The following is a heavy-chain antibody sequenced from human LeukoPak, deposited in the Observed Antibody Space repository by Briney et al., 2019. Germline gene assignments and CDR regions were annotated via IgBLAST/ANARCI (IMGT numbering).Heavy chain of an antibody. D-gene: IGHD1-26*01. CDR3: ARDRIYSGIYHDTFDI. CDR1: GFTFSSYS. CDR2: ISSGSTYI. Sequence: GGSLRLSCAASGFTFSSYSMSWVRQAPGKGLEWVSSISSGSTYIYYADSMKGRFTISRDNAKNTLYLQMNTLRAEDTAVYYCARDRIYSGIYHDTFDIWGHGTMVTVSS. V-gene: IGHV3-21*01. J-gene: IGHJ3*02.